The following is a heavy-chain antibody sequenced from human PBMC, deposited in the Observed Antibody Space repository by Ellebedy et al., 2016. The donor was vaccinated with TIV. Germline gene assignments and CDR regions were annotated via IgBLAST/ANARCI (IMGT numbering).Heavy chain of an antibody. CDR2: IYYSGST. D-gene: IGHD6-19*01. CDR3: ARSSYSSGWYRSFYFDY. V-gene: IGHV4-31*03. J-gene: IGHJ4*02. Sequence: SETLSLTXTVSGGSISSGGYYWSWIRQHPGKGLEWIGYIYYSGSTYYNPSLKSRVTISVDTSKNQFSLKLSSVTAADTAVYYCARSSYSSGWYRSFYFDYWGQGTLVTVSS. CDR1: GGSISSGGYY.